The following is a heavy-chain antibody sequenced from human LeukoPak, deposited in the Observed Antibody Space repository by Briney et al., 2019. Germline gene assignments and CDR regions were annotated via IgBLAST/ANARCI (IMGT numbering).Heavy chain of an antibody. CDR3: ARDSFDYDAGSRANVEWFDP. V-gene: IGHV4-4*07. CDR2: MFVSGTT. J-gene: IGHJ5*02. D-gene: IGHD3-3*01. CDR1: GGSITSDY. Sequence: PSETLSLTCTVSGGSITSDYWNWLRQPPGKGLEWLGRMFVSGTTNYNLHLKSRVTLSLDTSKKQFSLKLSSVTAADTAVYYCARDSFDYDAGSRANVEWFDPWGQGILVTVSS.